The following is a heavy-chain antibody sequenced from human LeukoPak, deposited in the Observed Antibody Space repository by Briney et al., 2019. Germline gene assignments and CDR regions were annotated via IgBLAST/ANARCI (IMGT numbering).Heavy chain of an antibody. CDR1: GFTFSSYS. V-gene: IGHV3-21*04. CDR3: ARAESSNWYWYFDL. J-gene: IGHJ2*01. Sequence: GGSLRLSCAASGFTFSSYSMNWVRQAPGKGLEWVSSISSSSSYIYYADSVKGRFTISRDNSKNTLYLQMNTLRAEDTAVYYCARAESSNWYWYFDLWGRGTLVTVSS. CDR2: ISSSSSYI. D-gene: IGHD6-13*01.